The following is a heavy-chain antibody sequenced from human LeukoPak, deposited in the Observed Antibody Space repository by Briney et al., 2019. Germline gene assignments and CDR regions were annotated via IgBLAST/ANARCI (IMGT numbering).Heavy chain of an antibody. CDR2: ISSSASNI. CDR1: GFTFSSYE. V-gene: IGHV3-48*03. J-gene: IGHJ4*02. CDR3: ARDRGYSTSWTFDY. Sequence: PGGSLRLSCAASGFTFSSYEMNWVRQAPGKGLEWLSYISSSASNIYYAASVKGRFTISRDNAKNSLYLQMNSLRAEDTAVYFCARDRGYSTSWTFDYWGQGTLVTVSS. D-gene: IGHD6-13*01.